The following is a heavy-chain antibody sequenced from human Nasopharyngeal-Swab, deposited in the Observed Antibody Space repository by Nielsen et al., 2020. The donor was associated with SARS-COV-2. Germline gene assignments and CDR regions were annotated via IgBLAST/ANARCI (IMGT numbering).Heavy chain of an antibody. Sequence: SETLSLTCSVSGVSLSSHFWTWIRQPPGKGLEWLGYVSNTGNTNYNSSLSSRITISRDTSNNQFSLKLFSMTAADTAVYYCARDLGWQSRFDPWGPGILVTVSS. D-gene: IGHD4-23*01. V-gene: IGHV4-59*11. CDR2: VSNTGNT. CDR3: ARDLGWQSRFDP. J-gene: IGHJ5*02. CDR1: GVSLSSHF.